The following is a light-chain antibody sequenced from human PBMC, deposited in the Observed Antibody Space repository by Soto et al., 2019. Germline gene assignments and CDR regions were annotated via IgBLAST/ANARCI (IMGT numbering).Light chain of an antibody. CDR3: GTWDSSLSAVWV. Sequence: QSVLTQPPSVSAAPGQKVTISCSGSSSNIGNNYVSWYQQLPGTAPTLLIYDNNKRPSGIPDRFSGSKSGTSATLGITGLQTGDEADYYCGTWDSSLSAVWVFGGGTKLTVL. J-gene: IGLJ3*02. CDR2: DNN. CDR1: SSNIGNNY. V-gene: IGLV1-51*01.